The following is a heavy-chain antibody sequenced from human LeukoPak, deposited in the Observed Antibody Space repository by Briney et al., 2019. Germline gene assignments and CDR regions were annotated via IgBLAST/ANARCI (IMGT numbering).Heavy chain of an antibody. J-gene: IGHJ6*02. Sequence: SETLSLTCTVSGGSMTSYYWSWIRQPPGKVLEWIGFISHIGSTNYNSSLRSRVTFSVDTSKSQFSLNLRSVTAADTAVYYCARDSYYGMDVWGQGTTVIVSS. V-gene: IGHV4-59*01. CDR1: GGSMTSYY. CDR3: ARDSYYGMDV. CDR2: ISHIGST.